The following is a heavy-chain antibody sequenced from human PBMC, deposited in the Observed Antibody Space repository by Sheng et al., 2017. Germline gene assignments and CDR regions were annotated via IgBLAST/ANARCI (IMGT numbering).Heavy chain of an antibody. CDR2: IYYSGST. Sequence: QVQLQESGPGLVKPSQTLSLTCAVSGGSISSGGYSWSWIRQPPGKGLEWIGYIYYSGSTYYNPSLKSRVTISVDTSKNQFSLKLSSVTAADTAVYYCARVIVPAASPFDPWGQGTLVTVSS. J-gene: IGHJ5*02. CDR1: GGSISSGGYS. V-gene: IGHV4-30-4*07. CDR3: ARVIVPAASPFDP. D-gene: IGHD2-2*01.